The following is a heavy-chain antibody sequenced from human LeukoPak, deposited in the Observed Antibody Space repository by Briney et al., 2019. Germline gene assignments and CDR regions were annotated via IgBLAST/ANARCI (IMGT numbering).Heavy chain of an antibody. D-gene: IGHD2-15*01. V-gene: IGHV1-69*05. CDR3: ARVLLDTAMVNHCSGGSCYLTGAFDI. CDR1: GGTFSSYA. Sequence: GASVKVSCKASGGTFSSYAISWVRQAPGQGLEWMGRIIPIFGTANYAQKFQGRVTITTDESTSTAYMELSSLRSEDTAVYYCARVLLDTAMVNHCSGGSCYLTGAFDIWGQGTMVTVSS. CDR2: IIPIFGTA. J-gene: IGHJ3*02.